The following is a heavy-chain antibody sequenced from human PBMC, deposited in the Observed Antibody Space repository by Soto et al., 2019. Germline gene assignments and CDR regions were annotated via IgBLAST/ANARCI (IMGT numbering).Heavy chain of an antibody. CDR3: ARVYDSSGYLDY. V-gene: IGHV1-69*06. CDR1: GGTFSSYA. D-gene: IGHD3-22*01. J-gene: IGHJ4*02. Sequence: SVKVSCKASGGTFSSYAISWVRQAPGQGLEWMGGIIPIFGTANYAQKFQGRVTITADKSTSTAYMELSSLRSEDTAVYYCARVYDSSGYLDYWGQGTLVTVSS. CDR2: IIPIFGTA.